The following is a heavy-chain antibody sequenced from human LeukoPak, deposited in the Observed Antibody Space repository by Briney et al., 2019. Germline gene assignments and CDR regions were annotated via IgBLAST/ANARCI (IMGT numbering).Heavy chain of an antibody. V-gene: IGHV4-39*07. J-gene: IGHJ4*02. CDR2: VFYSGTT. CDR1: GDSISNSPYY. D-gene: IGHD5-18*01. Sequence: PSETLSLTCAVSGDSISNSPYYWVWIRQPRGRGLEWIGGVFYSGTTYYNPSLKSRVTISVDTSKNQFSLQLRSVTAADTAVYYCARGGYQQTSTFDFWGQGTLVTVSS. CDR3: ARGGYQQTSTFDF.